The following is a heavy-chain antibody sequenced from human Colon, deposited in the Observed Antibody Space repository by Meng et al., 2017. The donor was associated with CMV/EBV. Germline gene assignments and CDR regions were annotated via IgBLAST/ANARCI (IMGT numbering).Heavy chain of an antibody. CDR3: ARDWYPGDRRGSFDY. CDR2: INPNSGGT. D-gene: IGHD3-22*01. Sequence: QVQLVPAGVEVKKPGAAVKVSCKASEYTFTGYYMHWVRQAPGQGLEWMGWINPNSGGTNYAQKFQGRVTMTRDTSITTAYMELSRLRSDDTAVYYCARDWYPGDRRGSFDYWGQGTLVTVSS. J-gene: IGHJ4*02. CDR1: EYTFTGYY. V-gene: IGHV1-2*02.